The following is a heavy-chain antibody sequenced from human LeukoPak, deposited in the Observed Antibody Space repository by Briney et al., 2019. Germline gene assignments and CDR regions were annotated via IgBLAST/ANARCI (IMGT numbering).Heavy chain of an antibody. D-gene: IGHD3-10*01. V-gene: IGHV4-59*01. CDR1: GGSISSYY. CDR2: IYYSGST. J-gene: IGHJ4*02. Sequence: SETLSLTCTVSGGSISSYYWSWLRQPPGKGLEWIGYIYYSGSTNYNPSLKSRVTISVDTSKNQFSLKLSSVTAADTAVYYCAREERYGSSYDYRGQGTLVTVSS. CDR3: AREERYGSSYDY.